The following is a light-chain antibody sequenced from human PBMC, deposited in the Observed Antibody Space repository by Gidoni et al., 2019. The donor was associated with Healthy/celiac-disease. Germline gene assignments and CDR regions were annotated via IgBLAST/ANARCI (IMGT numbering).Light chain of an antibody. V-gene: IGKV3-15*01. CDR1: QSVSSN. CDR3: QQYNNWPPYT. Sequence: VLPQSPSTLSVSPGERATLSCRSSQSVSSNLAWSQQKPGQAPRLLIYGASTRATGIPARFSGSGSGTEFTLTISSLQSEDFAVYYCQQYNNWPPYTFGQXTKLEIK. J-gene: IGKJ2*01. CDR2: GAS.